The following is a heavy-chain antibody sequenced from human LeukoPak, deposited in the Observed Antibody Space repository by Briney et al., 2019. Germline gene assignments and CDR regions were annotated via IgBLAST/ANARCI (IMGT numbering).Heavy chain of an antibody. CDR3: AKAQRGSGYFALVAFDI. V-gene: IGHV3-30*18. D-gene: IGHD3-22*01. CDR2: ISYDGSNK. J-gene: IGHJ3*02. Sequence: GGSLRLSCAASGFTFSSYGMHWVRQAPGKGLEWVAVISYDGSNKYYADSVKGRFTISRDNSKNMLYLQMNSLRAEDTAVYYCAKAQRGSGYFALVAFDIWGQGTMVTVSS. CDR1: GFTFSSYG.